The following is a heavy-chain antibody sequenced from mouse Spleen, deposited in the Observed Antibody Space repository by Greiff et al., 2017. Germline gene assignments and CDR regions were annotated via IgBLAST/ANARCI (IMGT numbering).Heavy chain of an antibody. J-gene: IGHJ2*01. CDR3: TKRELVFDY. D-gene: IGHD4-1*01. V-gene: IGHV1-15*01. Sequence: QVQLQQSGAELVRPGASVTLSCKASGYTFTDYEMHWVKQTPVHGLEWIGAIDPETGGTAYNQKFKGKAILTADKSSSTAYMELRSLTSEDSAVYYCTKRELVFDYWGQGTTLTVSS. CDR1: GYTFTDYE. CDR2: IDPETGGT.